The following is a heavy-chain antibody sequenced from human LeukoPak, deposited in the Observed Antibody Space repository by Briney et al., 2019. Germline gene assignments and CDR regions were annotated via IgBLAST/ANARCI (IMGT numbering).Heavy chain of an antibody. CDR3: ARVKDVNDDIMFHH. CDR1: GFSFNSYW. CDR2: IKQDGSQK. V-gene: IGHV3-7*01. Sequence: GGSLRLSCAASGFSFNSYWMNWVRQAPGKGLEWVANIKQDGSQKNYVDSVKGRFTISRDNAKNSLYLQMNSLRAEGTAVYYCARVKDVNDDIMFHHWGQGTLVTVSS. J-gene: IGHJ1*01. D-gene: IGHD3-9*01.